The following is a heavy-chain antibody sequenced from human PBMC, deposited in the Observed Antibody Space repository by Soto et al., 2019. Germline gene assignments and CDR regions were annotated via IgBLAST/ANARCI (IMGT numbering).Heavy chain of an antibody. CDR1: GFSLSTSGVG. CDR3: AHSSPSTILWFGELLSSPFDY. CDR2: IYWNDDK. J-gene: IGHJ4*02. Sequence: SGPTLVNPTQTLTLACTFSGFSLSTSGVGVGWIRQPPGKALEWLALIYWNDDKRYSPSLKSRLTITKDTSKNQVVLTMTNMDPVDTATYYCAHSSPSTILWFGELLSSPFDYWGQGTLVTVSS. D-gene: IGHD3-10*01. V-gene: IGHV2-5*01.